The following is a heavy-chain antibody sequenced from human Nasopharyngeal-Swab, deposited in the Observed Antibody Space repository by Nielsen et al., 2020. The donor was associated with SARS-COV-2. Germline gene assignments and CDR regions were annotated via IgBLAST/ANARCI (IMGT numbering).Heavy chain of an antibody. CDR1: GGSISSYY. V-gene: IGHV4-59*08. D-gene: IGHD5-18*01. J-gene: IGHJ6*03. CDR3: ARGVGSWIQLWSDYYMDV. CDR2: IYYSGST. Sequence: SETLSLTCTVSGGSISSYYWTWIRQSPGKGLEWIGYIYYSGSTDYNPSLKGRVTISVDTSKNQFSLKLNSVTAADTAVYYCARGVGSWIQLWSDYYMDVWGKGTTVTVSS.